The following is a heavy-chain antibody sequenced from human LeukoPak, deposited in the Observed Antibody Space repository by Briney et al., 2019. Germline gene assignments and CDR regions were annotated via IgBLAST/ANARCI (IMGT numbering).Heavy chain of an antibody. CDR2: IYYSGST. Sequence: SETLSLTCTVSGGSISSYYWSWIRQPPGKGLEWIGYIYYSGSTNYNPSLKSRVTISLYKSKNQFSLKLSSVTAADTAVYYCARRDPIVATIGYWGQGTLVTVSS. CDR1: GGSISSYY. D-gene: IGHD5-12*01. CDR3: ARRDPIVATIGY. J-gene: IGHJ4*02. V-gene: IGHV4-59*12.